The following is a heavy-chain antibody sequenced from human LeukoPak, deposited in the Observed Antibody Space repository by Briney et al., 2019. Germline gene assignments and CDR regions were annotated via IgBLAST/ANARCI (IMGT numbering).Heavy chain of an antibody. CDR2: ISHDGINK. D-gene: IGHD6-6*01. CDR3: ARDWSSSPTFDI. V-gene: IGHV3-30-3*01. Sequence: GGSLRLSCAASGFTFSNYAMHWVRQAPGEGLEWVAVISHDGINKYYADSMKGRFTISRDNSKNTLYLQMNSLRAEDTAVYYCARDWSSSPTFDIWGQGTMVTVSS. CDR1: GFTFSNYA. J-gene: IGHJ3*02.